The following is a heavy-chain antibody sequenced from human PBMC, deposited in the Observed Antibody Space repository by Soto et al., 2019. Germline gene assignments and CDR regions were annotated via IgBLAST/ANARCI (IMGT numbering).Heavy chain of an antibody. CDR2: TVVASGNT. D-gene: IGHD1-26*01. V-gene: IGHV1-58*01. J-gene: IGHJ4*02. CDR3: AAGVLKWELPDY. CDR1: GFTFTNSA. Sequence: GASVKVSCKASGFTFTNSAVQWVRQARGQRLEWMGWTVVASGNTNYAQRFQGRVTFTRDMSTSTAYMELSSLRSEDTAVYYCAAGVLKWELPDYWGQGTLVTVSS.